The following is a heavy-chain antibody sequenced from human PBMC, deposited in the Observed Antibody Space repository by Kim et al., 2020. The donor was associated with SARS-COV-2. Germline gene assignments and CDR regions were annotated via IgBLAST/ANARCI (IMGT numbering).Heavy chain of an antibody. CDR3: ARGLITKLYGMDV. Sequence: YGQKVQGRVTMTRDTSTSTVYMELSSLRSEGTAVYYCARGLITKLYGMDVWGQGTTVTVSS. J-gene: IGHJ6*02. D-gene: IGHD3-22*01. V-gene: IGHV1-46*01.